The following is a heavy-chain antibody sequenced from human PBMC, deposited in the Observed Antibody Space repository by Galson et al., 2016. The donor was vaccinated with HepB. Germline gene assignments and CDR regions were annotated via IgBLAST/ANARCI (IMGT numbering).Heavy chain of an antibody. D-gene: IGHD6-19*01. CDR3: ATGIVVAGKYYYYYMDV. CDR2: IYYTENT. V-gene: IGHV4-39*01. J-gene: IGHJ6*03. CDR1: GASISGSEYY. Sequence: SETLSLTCTVSGASISGSEYYWGWIRQPPGRGLEWIGSIYYTENTYYNPSLKIRVTISVDTSKTQFSLRLNSVTAADTGVYYCATGIVVAGKYYYYYMDVWGKGTTVTVSS.